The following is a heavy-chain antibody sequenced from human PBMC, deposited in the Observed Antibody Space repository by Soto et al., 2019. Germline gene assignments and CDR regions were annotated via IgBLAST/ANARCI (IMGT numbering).Heavy chain of an antibody. CDR2: ISYDGSNK. CDR1: GFTFSSYA. D-gene: IGHD3-22*01. J-gene: IGHJ4*02. CDR3: ARDPRGDSSGYSFDY. Sequence: PGGSLRLSCAASGFTFSSYAMHWVRQAPGKGLEWVAVISYDGSNKYYADSVKGRFTISRDNSKNTLYLQMNSLRAEDTAVYYCARDPRGDSSGYSFDYWGQGTLVTVSS. V-gene: IGHV3-30-3*01.